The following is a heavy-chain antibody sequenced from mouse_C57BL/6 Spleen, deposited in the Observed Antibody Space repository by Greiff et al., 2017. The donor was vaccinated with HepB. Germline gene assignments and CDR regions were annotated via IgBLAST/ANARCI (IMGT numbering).Heavy chain of an antibody. CDR2: ISSGSSTI. D-gene: IGHD2-2*01. CDR1: GFTFSDYG. V-gene: IGHV5-17*01. Sequence: EVKLVESGGGLVKPGGSLKLSCAASGFTFSDYGMHWVRQAPEKGLEWVAYISSGSSTIYYADTVKARFTISRDNSNNTLFLQMTSLRSEDTARYSCARHDAYDDYFDYGGQGTTLTVSS. J-gene: IGHJ2*01. CDR3: ARHDAYDDYFDY.